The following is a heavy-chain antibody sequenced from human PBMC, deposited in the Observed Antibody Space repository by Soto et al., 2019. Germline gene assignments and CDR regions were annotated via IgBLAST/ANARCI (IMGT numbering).Heavy chain of an antibody. V-gene: IGHV3-7*01. CDR3: ARLYYNYV. CDR1: NFAFSICW. J-gene: IGHJ6*02. D-gene: IGHD3-3*01. CDR2: IKQDGSEK. Sequence: PGGSLRLSCAASNFAFSICWMSWVRQAPGKGLEWVANIKQDGSEKYYVDSVKGRFTISRDNAKNSLYLQMNSLRDEDTAVYYCARLYYNYVWGQGTTVTLSS.